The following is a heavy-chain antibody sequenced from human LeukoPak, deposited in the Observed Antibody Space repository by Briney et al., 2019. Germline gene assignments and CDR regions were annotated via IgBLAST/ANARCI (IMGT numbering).Heavy chain of an antibody. CDR2: ISSSDSTI. V-gene: IGHV3-11*01. D-gene: IGHD2-2*01. J-gene: IGHJ4*02. CDR1: GFTFSDYY. Sequence: SGGSLRLSCAASGFTFSDYYMSWIRQAPGKGLEWVSYISSSDSTIYYADSVKGRFTISRDNSKNTLYLQMNSLRAEDTAVYYCAKADPAEYYFDYWGQGTLVTVSS. CDR3: AKADPAEYYFDY.